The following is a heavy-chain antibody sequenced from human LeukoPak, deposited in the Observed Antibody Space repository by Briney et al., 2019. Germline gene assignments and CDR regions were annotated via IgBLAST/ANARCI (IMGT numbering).Heavy chain of an antibody. Sequence: ASVKVSCKASGGTFSSYAISWVRQAPGQGLEWMGGIIPIFGTANYAQKFQGRVTITADESTSTAYMGLSSLRSEDTAVYYCAAHPYSSSWYDPYYFDYWGQGTLVTVSS. CDR2: IIPIFGTA. V-gene: IGHV1-69*13. D-gene: IGHD6-13*01. CDR1: GGTFSSYA. J-gene: IGHJ4*02. CDR3: AAHPYSSSWYDPYYFDY.